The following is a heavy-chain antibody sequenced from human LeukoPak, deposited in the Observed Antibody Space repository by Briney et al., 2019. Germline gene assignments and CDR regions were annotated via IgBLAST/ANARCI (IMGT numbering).Heavy chain of an antibody. V-gene: IGHV4-30-4*08. CDR3: ARERYTAGIDY. J-gene: IGHJ4*02. Sequence: SETLSLTCTVSGGSISSGGYYWSWIRQHPGKGLEWIGYIYYSGSTYYNPSLKSRVTISVDTSKNQFSLKLSSVTAADTAVYYCARERYTAGIDYWGQGTLVTVSS. D-gene: IGHD5-18*01. CDR1: GGSISSGGYY. CDR2: IYYSGST.